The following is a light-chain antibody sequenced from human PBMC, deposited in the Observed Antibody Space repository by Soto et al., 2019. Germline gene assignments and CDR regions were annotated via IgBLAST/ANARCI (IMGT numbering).Light chain of an antibody. V-gene: IGLV3-27*01. J-gene: IGLJ1*01. Sequence: SSELTQPSSVSVSPGQTARITCSGDVLAKKYTRWFQQKPGQAPVLVIYKDTERPSGIPERFSGSSSGTTVTLTISGAQIEDEADYFCYSAADNSHVFGTGTKLTVL. CDR3: YSAADNSHV. CDR1: VLAKKY. CDR2: KDT.